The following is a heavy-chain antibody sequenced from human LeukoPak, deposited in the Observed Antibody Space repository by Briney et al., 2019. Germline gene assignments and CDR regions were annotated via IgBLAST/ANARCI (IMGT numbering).Heavy chain of an antibody. V-gene: IGHV3-21*01. D-gene: IGHD1-26*01. CDR2: ISSSKSYI. CDR1: GFSFSSYN. J-gene: IGHJ4*02. Sequence: PGGSLRLSCAASGFSFSSYNMNWVRQAPGKGLEWVSSISSSKSYIFYADSVKGRFTISRDNAKNSLYLEMTSLRAEDTALYYCASGSPAGDYWGQGNLGSVSS. CDR3: ASGSPAGDY.